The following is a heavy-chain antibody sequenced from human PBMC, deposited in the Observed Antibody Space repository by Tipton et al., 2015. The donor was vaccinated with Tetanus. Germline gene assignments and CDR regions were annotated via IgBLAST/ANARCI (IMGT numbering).Heavy chain of an antibody. J-gene: IGHJ4*02. D-gene: IGHD2-21*01. CDR1: GGSISSYY. CDR3: ARSNFAYSKKGAFDY. CDR2: IYYSGST. Sequence: TLSLTCTVSGGSISSYYWSWIRQPPGKGLEWIGYIYYSGSTNYNPSLKSRVTISVDTSKNQFSLKLSSVTAADTAVYYCARSNFAYSKKGAFDYWGQGTLVTVSS. V-gene: IGHV4-59*01.